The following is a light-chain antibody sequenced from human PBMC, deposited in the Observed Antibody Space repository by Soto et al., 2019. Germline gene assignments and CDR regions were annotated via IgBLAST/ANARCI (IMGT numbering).Light chain of an antibody. V-gene: IGLV2-14*01. Sequence: QSALTQPASVSGSPGQSITISCTGTSSDVGGYNYVSWYQQRPGKAPKLMIYEVTNRPSGISNRFSGSKSGNTASLTISGLQAEDEADYYCSSYRSSNSVVFGGGTKLTVL. CDR2: EVT. J-gene: IGLJ2*01. CDR3: SSYRSSNSVV. CDR1: SSDVGGYNY.